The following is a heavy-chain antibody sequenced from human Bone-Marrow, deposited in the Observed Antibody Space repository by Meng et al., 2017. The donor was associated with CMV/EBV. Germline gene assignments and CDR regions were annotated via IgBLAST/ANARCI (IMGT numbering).Heavy chain of an antibody. V-gene: IGHV3-74*01. D-gene: IGHD6-6*01. Sequence: GGSLRLSCAASGFTYSSYWMHWVRQAPGKGLLWVSSITSDVSTTTYADSVKGRFTISRDNAKNSLYLQMNSLRAEDTAVYYCARGGIAARIRGSWFDPWGQGTLVTVSS. CDR1: GFTYSSYW. CDR3: ARGGIAARIRGSWFDP. J-gene: IGHJ5*02. CDR2: ITSDVSTT.